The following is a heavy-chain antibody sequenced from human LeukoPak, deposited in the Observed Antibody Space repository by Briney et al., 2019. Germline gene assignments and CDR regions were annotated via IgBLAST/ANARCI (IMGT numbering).Heavy chain of an antibody. CDR2: INPSDGAT. CDR3: AREKRGGLSGNLGGIYASYYTYYYMDV. V-gene: IGHV1-46*01. Sequence: ASVKVSCKASGYTLTMYYIHWVRQAPGQGLEWMGMINPSDGATTYAQRFQGRVTMTRDMSTTTVYMDLRSLRSEDTAVYFCAREKRGGLSGNLGGIYASYYTYYYMDVWGRGTTVTVSS. CDR1: GYTLTMYY. J-gene: IGHJ6*03. D-gene: IGHD3-10*01.